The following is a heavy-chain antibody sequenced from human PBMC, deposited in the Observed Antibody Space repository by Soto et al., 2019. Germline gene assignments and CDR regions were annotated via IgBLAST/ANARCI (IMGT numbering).Heavy chain of an antibody. D-gene: IGHD3-10*01. CDR1: GFTFSDYY. CDR2: ISVSSTYA. Sequence: QVQLLESGGGLVKPGGSLRLSCAASGFTFSDYYMSWIRQAPGKGPECVAYISVSSTYANYADSVEGRFTISRDNAENSLFLQMNSLRADDTAVYYCARGVRYYSSEKPANFDYWGQGALVTVSS. V-gene: IGHV3-11*05. CDR3: ARGVRYYSSEKPANFDY. J-gene: IGHJ4*02.